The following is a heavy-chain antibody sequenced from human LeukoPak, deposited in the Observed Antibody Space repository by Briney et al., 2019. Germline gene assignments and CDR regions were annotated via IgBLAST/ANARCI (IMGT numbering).Heavy chain of an antibody. J-gene: IGHJ4*02. D-gene: IGHD1-1*01. CDR3: AKEERLFAHNEGVDY. V-gene: IGHV3-7*01. CDR1: GFTFSSYW. CDR2: IKEDGSEK. Sequence: GGSLRLSCAASGFTFSSYWMSWVRQAPGKGLEWVANIKEDGSEKYYVDSVKGRFTISRDNAKNSLYLQMNSLRAEDTAVYYCAKEERLFAHNEGVDYWGQGTLVTVSS.